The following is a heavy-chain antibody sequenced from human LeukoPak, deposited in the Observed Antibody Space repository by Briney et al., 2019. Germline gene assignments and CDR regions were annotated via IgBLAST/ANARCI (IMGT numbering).Heavy chain of an antibody. J-gene: IGHJ1*01. CDR2: IKHDGSET. V-gene: IGHV3-7*01. CDR3: VKDLMGRFLMGGTTAYLHH. Sequence: GGSLRLSCAASGFTISSYWMSWVRQVPGKGLESVAHIKHDGSETYYVDTVRGRFIISRDNAKNSLYLQMNSLRVEDMAVYYCVKDLMGRFLMGGTTAYLHHWGQGTLVTVSS. CDR1: GFTISSYW. D-gene: IGHD1-1*01.